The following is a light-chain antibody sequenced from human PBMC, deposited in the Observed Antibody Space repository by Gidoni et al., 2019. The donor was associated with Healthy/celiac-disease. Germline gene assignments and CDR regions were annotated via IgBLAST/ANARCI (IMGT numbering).Light chain of an antibody. CDR3: AAWDDSLIYV. Sequence: QSVLTQPPSASGTPGQRVTIPCSGSSSNIGSNTVNWYQQLPGTAPKLLIYSNNQRPSGVPDRFSGSKSGTSASLAISGLQSEDEADYYCAAWDDSLIYVFGTGTKVTVL. J-gene: IGLJ1*01. CDR2: SNN. CDR1: SSNIGSNT. V-gene: IGLV1-44*01.